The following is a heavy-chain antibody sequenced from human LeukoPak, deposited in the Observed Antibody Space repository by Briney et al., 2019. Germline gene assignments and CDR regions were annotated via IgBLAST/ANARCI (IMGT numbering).Heavy chain of an antibody. J-gene: IGHJ4*02. CDR2: IIPIFVTA. CDR1: GGTFSSYA. V-gene: IGHV1-69*13. Sequence: SVKVSCKASGGTFSSYAISWLRQAPGQGLEWMGGIIPIFVTANYSQKFQGRVTITADESTSKAYMELSSLRSEDTAVYYCARDSYGDYVSSFDYWGQGTLVTVSS. D-gene: IGHD4-17*01. CDR3: ARDSYGDYVSSFDY.